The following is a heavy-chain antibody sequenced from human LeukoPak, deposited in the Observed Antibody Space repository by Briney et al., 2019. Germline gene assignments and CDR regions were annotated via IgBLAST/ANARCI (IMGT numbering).Heavy chain of an antibody. CDR2: IKHDGSEK. V-gene: IGHV3-7*05. CDR3: ARVRVVSYYGMDV. CDR1: GFTFSRYW. J-gene: IGHJ6*02. Sequence: PGGSLRLSCSASGFTFSRYWMSWVRQAPGKGLEWVANIKHDGSEKYHVDSVKGRFTISRDNAKKSLYLQMNSLRAEDTAVYYCARVRVVSYYGMDVWGQGTTVIVSS.